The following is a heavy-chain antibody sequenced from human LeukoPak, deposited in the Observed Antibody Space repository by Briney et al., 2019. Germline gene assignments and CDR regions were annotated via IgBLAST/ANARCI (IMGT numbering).Heavy chain of an antibody. CDR3: SGRSGFSSIY. Sequence: GGSLRLSCEASRFTFNTHWMNWVRHAPGKGLEWMANISPDGGDELYVDSVKGRFTISRENAKNSVYLQMNNLRAEDTAVYYCSGRSGFSSIYWGQGILVTVSP. J-gene: IGHJ4*02. CDR2: ISPDGGDE. CDR1: RFTFNTHW. V-gene: IGHV3-7*01. D-gene: IGHD2-2*01.